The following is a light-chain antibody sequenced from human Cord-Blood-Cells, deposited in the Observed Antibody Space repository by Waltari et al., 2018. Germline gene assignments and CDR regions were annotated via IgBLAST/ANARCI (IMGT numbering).Light chain of an antibody. CDR1: SSDVGGYNY. V-gene: IGLV2-8*01. Sequence: QSALTQPPSASGSPGQSVTISCTGTSSDVGGYNYVSGYQQHPGNAPKLMIYEVSKRPSGVPDRFSGSKSGNTASLTVSGLQAEDEADYYCSSYAGSNNLVFGGGTKLTVL. CDR3: SSYAGSNNLV. J-gene: IGLJ2*01. CDR2: EVS.